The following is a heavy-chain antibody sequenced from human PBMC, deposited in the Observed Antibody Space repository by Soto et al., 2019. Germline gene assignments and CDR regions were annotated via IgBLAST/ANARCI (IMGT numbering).Heavy chain of an antibody. CDR3: TSSVAAAISHSYGLDV. CDR2: ISRDGSTT. CDR1: GLTFSSYW. D-gene: IGHD6-13*01. J-gene: IGHJ6*02. V-gene: IGHV3-74*01. Sequence: EVQLVESGGGLVQPGGSLRLSCAVSGLTFSSYWMHWVRQAPGKGLVWVSRISRDGSTTTYADSVKGRFTISRDNAENPLYLQVNSLRAEDTAVYYCTSSVAAAISHSYGLDVWGQGSTVSVSS.